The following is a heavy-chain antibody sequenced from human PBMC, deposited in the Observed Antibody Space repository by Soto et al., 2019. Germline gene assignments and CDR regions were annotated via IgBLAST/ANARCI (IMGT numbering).Heavy chain of an antibody. CDR1: GYTFTSYG. CDR2: IIPIFGTA. CDR3: ARDGLPSGRNNWFDP. V-gene: IGHV1-69*13. J-gene: IGHJ5*02. D-gene: IGHD3-10*01. Sequence: SVKVSCKASGYTFTSYGISWVRQAPGQGLEWMGGIIPIFGTANYAQKFQGRVTITADESTSTAYIELSSLRSEDTAVYYCARDGLPSGRNNWFDPWGQGTLVTVSS.